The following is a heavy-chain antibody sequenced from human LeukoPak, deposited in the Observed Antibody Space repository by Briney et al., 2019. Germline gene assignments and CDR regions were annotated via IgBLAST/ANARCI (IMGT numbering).Heavy chain of an antibody. V-gene: IGHV4-4*07. CDR3: AREYYYDSSGYRRLGAFDI. J-gene: IGHJ3*02. D-gene: IGHD3-22*01. CDR2: IYTRGST. Sequence: SETLSLTCTVSGGSISSYYWSWIRQPAGKGLEWIGRIYTRGSTNYNPSLKSPVTMSVDTSKNQFSLKPSSVTAADTAVYYCAREYYYDSSGYRRLGAFDIWGQGTMVTVSS. CDR1: GGSISSYY.